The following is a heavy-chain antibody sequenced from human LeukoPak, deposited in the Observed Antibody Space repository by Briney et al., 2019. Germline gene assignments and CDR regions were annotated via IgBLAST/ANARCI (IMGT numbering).Heavy chain of an antibody. V-gene: IGHV4-34*01. D-gene: IGHD6-19*01. CDR2: INHSGST. J-gene: IGHJ4*02. CDR1: GGSFSGYY. CDR3: ARGFGYSSGWYNY. Sequence: PSETLSLTCAVYGGSFSGYYWSWIRQPPGKGLEWIGEINHSGSTNYNPSLKSRATISVDTSKNQFSLKLTSVTAADTAVYYCARGFGYSSGWYNYWGQGTLVTVSS.